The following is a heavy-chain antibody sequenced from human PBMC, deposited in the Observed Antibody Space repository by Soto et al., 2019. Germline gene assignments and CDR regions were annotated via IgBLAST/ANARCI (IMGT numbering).Heavy chain of an antibody. Sequence: QVQLVESGGGVVQPGRSLRLSCAASGFPFSSYAMHGVRQAPGKGLEWVAGISYDGSNKYYADFVKGRVTISSDNSKNTLYLQMNSLRAEDTAVYYCAREGLERRFIAFDIWGQGTMVTVAS. J-gene: IGHJ3*02. CDR2: ISYDGSNK. D-gene: IGHD1-1*01. V-gene: IGHV3-30-3*01. CDR1: GFPFSSYA. CDR3: AREGLERRFIAFDI.